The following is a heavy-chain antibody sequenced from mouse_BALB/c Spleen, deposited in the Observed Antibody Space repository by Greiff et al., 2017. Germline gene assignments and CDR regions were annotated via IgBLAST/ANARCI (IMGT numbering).Heavy chain of an antibody. D-gene: IGHD3-3*01. CDR2: ISTYYGNT. J-gene: IGHJ1*01. Sequence: VQLVESGPELVRPGVSVKISCKGSGYTFTDYAMHWVKQSHAKSLEWIGVISTYYGNTNYNQKFKGKATLTVDKSSSTAYMQLKSLTSEDSAVYYCARGTSFPYWYFDVWGAGTTVTVSS. CDR1: GYTFTDYA. V-gene: IGHV1-67*01. CDR3: ARGTSFPYWYFDV.